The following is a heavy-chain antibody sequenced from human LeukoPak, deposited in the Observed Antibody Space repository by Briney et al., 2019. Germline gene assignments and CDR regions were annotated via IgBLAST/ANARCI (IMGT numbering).Heavy chain of an antibody. CDR1: GFTFDDYA. J-gene: IGHJ4*02. CDR2: ISWNSGSI. D-gene: IGHD3-10*01. Sequence: GGSLRLSCAASGFTFDDYAMHWARQAPGKGLEWVSGISWNSGSIGYADSVKGRLTISRDNAKNSLYLQMNSLRAEDTALYYCAKDSSYGSGSYSGGSFDYWGQGTLVTVSS. V-gene: IGHV3-9*01. CDR3: AKDSSYGSGSYSGGSFDY.